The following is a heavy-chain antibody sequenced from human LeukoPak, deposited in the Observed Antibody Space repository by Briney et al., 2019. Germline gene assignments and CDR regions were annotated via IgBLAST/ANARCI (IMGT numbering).Heavy chain of an antibody. CDR2: MNPNSGNT. Sequence: ASVKVSCKASGYTFTSYDINWVRQATGQGLEWMGWMNPNSGNTGYAQKFQGRVTITKNTSISTAYMELSSLRSEDTAVYYCARGSLEWSFDYWGQGTLVAVSS. V-gene: IGHV1-8*03. CDR3: ARGSLEWSFDY. D-gene: IGHD3-3*01. J-gene: IGHJ4*02. CDR1: GYTFTSYD.